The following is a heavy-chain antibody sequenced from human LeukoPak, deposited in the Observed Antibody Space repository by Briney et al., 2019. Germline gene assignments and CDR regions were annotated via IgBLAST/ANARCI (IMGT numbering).Heavy chain of an antibody. Sequence: GGSLRLSCAAFGLTFSDYGMNWVRQAPGKGPEWVSYISGSGSTTYYADSVRGRFTISRDNAKNSLYLQMNSLRAEDTAVFYCARHTPGLRVLDYWGQGTLVTVSS. CDR2: ISGSGSTT. D-gene: IGHD2-15*01. CDR1: GLTFSDYG. CDR3: ARHTPGLRVLDY. V-gene: IGHV3-48*04. J-gene: IGHJ4*02.